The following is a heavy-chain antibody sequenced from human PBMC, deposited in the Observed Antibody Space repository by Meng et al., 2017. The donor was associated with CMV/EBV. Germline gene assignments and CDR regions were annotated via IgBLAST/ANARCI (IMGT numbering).Heavy chain of an antibody. CDR1: GFTFSSYG. J-gene: IGHJ6*02. V-gene: IGHV3-30*02. Sequence: GGSLRLSCAASGFTFSSYGMHWVRQAPGKGLEWVAFIRYDGSNKYYADSVKGRSTISRDNSKNTLYLQTNSLRAEDTAVYYCAKGKGSRLYGMDVWGQGTTVTVSS. D-gene: IGHD1-26*01. CDR3: AKGKGSRLYGMDV. CDR2: IRYDGSNK.